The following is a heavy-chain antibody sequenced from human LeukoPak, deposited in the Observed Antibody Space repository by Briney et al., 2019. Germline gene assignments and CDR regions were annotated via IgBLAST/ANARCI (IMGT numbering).Heavy chain of an antibody. Sequence: KPSETLSLTCTVSGGSVSSYYWSWIRQPPGKGLEWIGYIYYSGSTNYNPSLKSRVTISVDTSKNQFSLKLSSVTAADTAVYYCARNYISAGTEVLTWFDPWGQGTLVTVSS. D-gene: IGHD6-13*01. J-gene: IGHJ5*02. V-gene: IGHV4-59*02. CDR3: ARNYISAGTEVLTWFDP. CDR1: GGSVSSYY. CDR2: IYYSGST.